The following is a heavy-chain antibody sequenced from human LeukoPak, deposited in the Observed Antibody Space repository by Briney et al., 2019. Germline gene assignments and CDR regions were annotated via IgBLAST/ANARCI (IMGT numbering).Heavy chain of an antibody. CDR1: GFTFNSYA. CDR3: ARASYCSNGVCYLVEY. CDR2: ISGGGDNT. D-gene: IGHD2-8*01. J-gene: IGHJ4*02. Sequence: GGSLRLSCAASGFTFNSYAMSWVRQAPGKGLEWVSSISGGGDNTYHADSVKGRFTISRDNSKNTLFLQMNSLRAEDTAVYYCARASYCSNGVCYLVEYWGQGTLVTVSS. V-gene: IGHV3-23*01.